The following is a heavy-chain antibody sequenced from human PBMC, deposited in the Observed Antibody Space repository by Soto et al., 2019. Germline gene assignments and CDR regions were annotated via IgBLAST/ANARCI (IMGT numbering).Heavy chain of an antibody. CDR1: GFTFSSYE. J-gene: IGHJ3*02. CDR3: TKEKSVMYSGYDAFDI. V-gene: IGHV3-48*03. CDR2: ISRSGTI. D-gene: IGHD5-12*01. Sequence: GGSLRLSCAASGFTFSSYEMDWVRQAPGKGLEWVAYISRSGTILYADSVEGRFTISRDNADNSLYLQMNSLRAEDTAVYYCTKEKSVMYSGYDAFDIWGRGTMVTVSS.